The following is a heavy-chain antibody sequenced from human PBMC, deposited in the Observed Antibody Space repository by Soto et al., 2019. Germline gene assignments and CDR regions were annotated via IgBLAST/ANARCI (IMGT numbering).Heavy chain of an antibody. J-gene: IGHJ6*02. Sequence: VQLVESGGGVVQPERSQRLSCAASKFTFRTYVMHWVRQAPGKGLEWVALISFDGSNKYYADSVKGRFTISRDNSKTTMYLQMNSLSPEDTAVYYCAREMIPMIMGGMSAMDVWGQGTTVTVSS. V-gene: IGHV3-30*04. CDR2: ISFDGSNK. D-gene: IGHD3-22*01. CDR1: KFTFRTYV. CDR3: AREMIPMIMGGMSAMDV.